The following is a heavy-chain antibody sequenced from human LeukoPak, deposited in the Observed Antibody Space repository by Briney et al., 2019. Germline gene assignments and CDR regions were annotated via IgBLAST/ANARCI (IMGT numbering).Heavy chain of an antibody. CDR2: ISSSSSYI. J-gene: IGHJ3*02. CDR1: GFTVSSNY. CDR3: ARDGGAFDI. Sequence: GGSLTLSCAASGFTVSSNYMSWVRQAPGKGLEWVSSISSSSSYIYYADSVKGRFTISRDNAKNSLYLQMNSLRAEDTAVYYCARDGGAFDIWGQGTMVTVSS. V-gene: IGHV3-21*01. D-gene: IGHD3-16*01.